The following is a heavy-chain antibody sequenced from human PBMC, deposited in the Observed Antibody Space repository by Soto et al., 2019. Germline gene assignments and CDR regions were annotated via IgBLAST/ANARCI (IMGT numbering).Heavy chain of an antibody. CDR3: GRGQNVQIVVFY. V-gene: IGHV1-2*02. D-gene: IGHD1-26*01. CDR1: GYTFTGHY. CDR2: IGPESGAT. J-gene: IGHJ4*01. Sequence: ASVKVSCKASGYTFTGHYIHWVRQAPEQGPEWMGEIGPESGATRYAQRFQGRVTMTRDMSITTVYMELNNLSPDDTAVYYCGRGQNVQIVVFYWGQGTPVTVSS.